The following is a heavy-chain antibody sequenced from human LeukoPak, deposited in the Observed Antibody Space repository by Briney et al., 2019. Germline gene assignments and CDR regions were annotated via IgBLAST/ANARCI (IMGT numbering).Heavy chain of an antibody. Sequence: GSVKVSCKASGYTFTGYYMHWVRHAPGQGLEWMGWINPNSGGTNYAQKFQGRVTMTRDTSISTAYMELSRLRSDDTAVYYCARDRINRGIQLWLGYYYYYYMDVWGKGTTVTVSS. D-gene: IGHD5-18*01. V-gene: IGHV1-2*02. CDR1: GYTFTGYY. CDR2: INPNSGGT. J-gene: IGHJ6*03. CDR3: ARDRINRGIQLWLGYYYYYYMDV.